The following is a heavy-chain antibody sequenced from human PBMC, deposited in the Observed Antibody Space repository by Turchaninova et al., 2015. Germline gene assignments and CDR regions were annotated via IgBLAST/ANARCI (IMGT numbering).Heavy chain of an antibody. CDR1: GFTFSSYA. V-gene: IGHV3-30-3*01. CDR2: ISYDGSNK. Sequence: GGGVVQPGRSLRLSCAASGFTFSSYAIHWVRQAPGKGLEWVAVISYDGSNKYYADSVKGRFTISRDNSKNTLYLQMNSLRAEETAVYYCARDLGQQLVLDYWGQGTLVTVSS. D-gene: IGHD6-13*01. J-gene: IGHJ4*02. CDR3: ARDLGQQLVLDY.